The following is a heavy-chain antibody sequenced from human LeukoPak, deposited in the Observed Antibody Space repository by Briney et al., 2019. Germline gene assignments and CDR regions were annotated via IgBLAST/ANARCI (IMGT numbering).Heavy chain of an antibody. CDR1: GFTLTNAW. D-gene: IGHD6-13*01. V-gene: IGHV3-7*05. J-gene: IGHJ4*02. CDR3: ARGLYSSTTYYFDY. Sequence: GGSLRLSCAASGFTLTNAWMNWVRQAPGTGLECVAKIKKDGREKYNVDSVKGRFTISRENAKNSMYLQMNSLRAEDTAVYYCARGLYSSTTYYFDYWGQGTLVTVSS. CDR2: IKKDGREK.